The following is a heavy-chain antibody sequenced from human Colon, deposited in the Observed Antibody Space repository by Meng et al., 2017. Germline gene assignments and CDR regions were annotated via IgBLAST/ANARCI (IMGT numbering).Heavy chain of an antibody. CDR2: IFHAGNT. CDR3: ARDFHSTMTVFDS. CDR1: GCYLPNDNW. V-gene: IGHV4-4*02. D-gene: IGHD3-22*01. J-gene: IGHJ4*02. Sequence: QAQLQGSGPGLVQPSRTLFLTCGLYGCYLPNDNWWSWVRQPPGKVLEWIGEIFHAGNTSYNPSLKSRVTMSLDKSKNQFSLTLTSVTAADTAVYYCARDFHSTMTVFDSWGQGTLVTVSS.